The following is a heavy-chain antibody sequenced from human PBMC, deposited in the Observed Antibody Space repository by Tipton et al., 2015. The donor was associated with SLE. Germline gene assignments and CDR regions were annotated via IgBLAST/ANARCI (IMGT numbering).Heavy chain of an antibody. V-gene: IGHV4-61*02. D-gene: IGHD1-1*01. CDR1: GGSITSGSYY. CDR2: IYSSGST. CDR3: ARWEVGYTTNWERFDC. J-gene: IGHJ4*02. Sequence: LRLSCTVSGGSITSGSYYWSWIRQPAGKGLEWIGRIYSSGSTNYNPSLKSRVTLSVDTSKNQFSLKLNSVTAADTAVYFCARWEVGYTTNWERFDCWGQGTPVTVSS.